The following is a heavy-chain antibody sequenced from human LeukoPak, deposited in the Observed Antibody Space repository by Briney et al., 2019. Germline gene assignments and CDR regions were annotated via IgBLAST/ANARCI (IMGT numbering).Heavy chain of an antibody. Sequence: SETLSLTCTVSGGSISSYSWSWIRQPPGKGLEWIGYIYHSGSTYYNPSLKSRVTISVDRSKNQFSLKLSSVTAADTAVYYCARGNYDFWSGSVYAFDIWGQGTMVTVSS. CDR3: ARGNYDFWSGSVYAFDI. J-gene: IGHJ3*02. CDR2: IYHSGST. CDR1: GGSISSYS. V-gene: IGHV4-59*12. D-gene: IGHD3-3*01.